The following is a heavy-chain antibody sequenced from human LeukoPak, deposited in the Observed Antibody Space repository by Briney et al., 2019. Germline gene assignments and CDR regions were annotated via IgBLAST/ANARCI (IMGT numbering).Heavy chain of an antibody. CDR3: AKTYYYGSGTYDY. CDR1: GYTFTDYY. D-gene: IGHD3-10*01. J-gene: IGHJ4*02. V-gene: IGHV1-2*02. CDR2: INPNSGGT. Sequence: GASVKVSCKASGYTFTDYYMHWVRQAPGQGLEWMGWINPNSGGTNYAQKFRGRVIMTRDTSISTAYMELSRLRSDDTAVYYCAKTYYYGSGTYDYWGQGTLVTVSS.